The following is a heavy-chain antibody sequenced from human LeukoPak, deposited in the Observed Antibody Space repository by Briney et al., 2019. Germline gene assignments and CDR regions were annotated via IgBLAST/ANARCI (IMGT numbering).Heavy chain of an antibody. CDR3: AGGGPRWSGYPFDY. V-gene: IGHV1-69*04. J-gene: IGHJ4*02. Sequence: SVKVSCKASGGTFSSYAISWVRQAPGQGLEWMGRIIPILGIANYAQKFQGRVTITADKSTSTAYMELSSLRSEDTAVYYCAGGGPRWSGYPFDYWGQGTLVTVSS. CDR2: IIPILGIA. D-gene: IGHD3-3*01. CDR1: GGTFSSYA.